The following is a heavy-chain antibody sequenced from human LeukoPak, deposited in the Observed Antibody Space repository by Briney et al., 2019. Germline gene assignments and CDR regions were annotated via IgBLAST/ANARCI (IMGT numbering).Heavy chain of an antibody. Sequence: GASVTVPCKASGGTFSSYAISWVRQAPGQGLEWMGGIIPIFGTANYAQKFQGRVTITADKSTSTAYMELSSLRSEDTAVYYCARDYSGDYYGSGSYYYFDYWGQGTLVTVSS. CDR1: GGTFSSYA. D-gene: IGHD3-10*01. CDR2: IIPIFGTA. CDR3: ARDYSGDYYGSGSYYYFDY. V-gene: IGHV1-69*06. J-gene: IGHJ4*02.